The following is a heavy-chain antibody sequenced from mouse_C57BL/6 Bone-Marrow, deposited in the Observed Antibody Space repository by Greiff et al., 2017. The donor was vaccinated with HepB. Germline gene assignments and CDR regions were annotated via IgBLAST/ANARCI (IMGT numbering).Heavy chain of an antibody. CDR3: ARFHYGSSYV. CDR2: IYPGDGDT. CDR1: GYAFSSSW. Sequence: VKLQESGPELVKPGASVKISCKASGYAFSSSWMNWVKQRPGKGLEWIGRIYPGDGDTNYNGKFKGKATLTADKSSSTAYMQLSSLTSEDSAVYFCARFHYGSSYVWGQGTTLTVSS. D-gene: IGHD1-1*01. J-gene: IGHJ2*01. V-gene: IGHV1-82*01.